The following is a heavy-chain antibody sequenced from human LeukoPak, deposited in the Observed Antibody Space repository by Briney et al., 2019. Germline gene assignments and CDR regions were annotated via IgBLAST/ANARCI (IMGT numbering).Heavy chain of an antibody. J-gene: IGHJ4*02. CDR1: GASITTYY. V-gene: IGHV4-4*07. D-gene: IGHD5-24*01. CDR3: ARGGERWLQPFDY. Sequence: SETPSLTCTVSGASITTYYWSWIRQPAGKGLEWIGRIYISGSTSYNPSLKSRVTMSLDTSKNQFSLNLSSVTAADTAVYYCARGGERWLQPFDYWGQGTLVTVSS. CDR2: IYISGST.